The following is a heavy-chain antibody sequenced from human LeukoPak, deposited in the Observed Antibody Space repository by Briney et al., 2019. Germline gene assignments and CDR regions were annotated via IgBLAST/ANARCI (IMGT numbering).Heavy chain of an antibody. CDR1: GFTFNNYV. Sequence: PGGSLRLSCAASGFTFNNYVMNWVRQAPGKGLEWVSAITDSSTSTYYADSVKGRFTISRDNAKNSLYLQMNSLRDEDTAVYYCARQYCSGGSCHDDAFDIWGQGTMVTVSS. D-gene: IGHD2-15*01. CDR3: ARQYCSGGSCHDDAFDI. J-gene: IGHJ3*02. V-gene: IGHV3-48*02. CDR2: ITDSSTST.